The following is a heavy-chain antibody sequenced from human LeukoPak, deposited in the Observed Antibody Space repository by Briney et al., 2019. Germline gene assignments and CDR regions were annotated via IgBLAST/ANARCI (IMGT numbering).Heavy chain of an antibody. D-gene: IGHD2-2*01. V-gene: IGHV4-34*01. Sequence: SETLSLTCAVYGGSFSGYYWSWIRQPPGKGLEWIGAINHSGSTNYNPSLKSRVTISVDTSKNQFSLKLSSVTAADTAVYYCARFLRVGGRPARYYFDYWGQGTLVTVSS. CDR3: ARFLRVGGRPARYYFDY. CDR2: INHSGST. J-gene: IGHJ4*02. CDR1: GGSFSGYY.